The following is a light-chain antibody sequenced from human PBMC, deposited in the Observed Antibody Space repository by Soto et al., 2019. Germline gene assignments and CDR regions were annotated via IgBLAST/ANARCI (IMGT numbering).Light chain of an antibody. CDR3: QQYDTFST. Sequence: DIQMTQSPSTLSASVGDRVTITCRASQSISNWLAWYQQKPGKAPKLLISKASTLNSGVPSRFSGSGSGTDFTLTISSLQTDDFAIYYCQQYDTFSTFGQGTKVDLK. J-gene: IGKJ1*01. CDR2: KAS. CDR1: QSISNW. V-gene: IGKV1-5*03.